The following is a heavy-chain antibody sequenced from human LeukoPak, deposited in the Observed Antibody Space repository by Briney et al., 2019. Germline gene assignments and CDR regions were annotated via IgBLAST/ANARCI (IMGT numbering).Heavy chain of an antibody. CDR1: GFTFSSYG. Sequence: GGSLRLSCAASGFTFSSYGMYWVRQAPGKGLEWGAVLSYDGGNKYSAVSVKGRFTISRDNSKNTLYLQMNSLRAEDTAVYYCAKAVGATQRGYFDYWGQGTLVTVSS. CDR2: LSYDGGNK. D-gene: IGHD1-26*01. CDR3: AKAVGATQRGYFDY. V-gene: IGHV3-30*18. J-gene: IGHJ4*02.